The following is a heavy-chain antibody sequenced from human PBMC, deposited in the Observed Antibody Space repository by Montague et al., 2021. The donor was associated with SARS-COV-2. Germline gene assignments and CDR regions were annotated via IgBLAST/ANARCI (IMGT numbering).Heavy chain of an antibody. D-gene: IGHD3-10*01. CDR1: GASISNGGYT. J-gene: IGHJ5*02. CDR2: IYQSGTT. CDR3: ARSMIRGCLNWFDP. V-gene: IGHV4-30-2*01. Sequence: TLSLTCAVSGASISNGGYTWSWIRRPPGKCLDWIGYIYQSGTTRYNPSLKSRVTMSVDKSKNQFSLQLTSVVAADTAIYFCARSMIRGCLNWFDPWGQGTLVTVSS.